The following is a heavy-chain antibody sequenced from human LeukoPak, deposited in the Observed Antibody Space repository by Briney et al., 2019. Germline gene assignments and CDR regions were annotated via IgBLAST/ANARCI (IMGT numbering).Heavy chain of an antibody. V-gene: IGHV4-39*01. D-gene: IGHD3-3*01. CDR3: ARHASVSGNWPRPLDY. Sequence: SETLSLTCTVSGGSICSSSYYWGWVRQPPGKGLEWIANIYYSGSTYYSPSLRSRVTISVDTSKNQFSLKLTSVTAADTDVYSCARHASVSGNWPRPLDYWGQGSLVTVSS. CDR2: IYYSGST. CDR1: GGSICSSSYY. J-gene: IGHJ4*02.